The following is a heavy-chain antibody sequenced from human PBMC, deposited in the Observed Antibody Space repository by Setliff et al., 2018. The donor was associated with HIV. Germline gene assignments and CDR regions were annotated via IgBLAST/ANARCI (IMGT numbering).Heavy chain of an antibody. V-gene: IGHV4-39*02. D-gene: IGHD6-19*01. J-gene: IGHJ4*02. CDR3: ARDGGSSGWYFVLGYSDY. CDR1: GCSTDSGSYY. CDR2: MYYTGST. Sequence: SETLSLTCTVSGCSTDSGSYYWAWIRQPPGKGLEWIGSMYYTGSTYYNPSLKSRVTISIDTSKNQFSLKPNSVTAADTAMYYCARDGGSSGWYFVLGYSDYWGPGTLVTAPQ.